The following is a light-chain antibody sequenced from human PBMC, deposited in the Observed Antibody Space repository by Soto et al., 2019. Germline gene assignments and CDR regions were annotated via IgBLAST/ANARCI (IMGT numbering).Light chain of an antibody. Sequence: EIVLTQSPGTLSLSPGERATLSCRASQSVSSSYLAWYQQKPGQAPRLLIYGASSRATGIPDRFSGSGSGTDFTLTISRLAPEDFAVYYWQQYGSSRTFGQGPKVEIK. V-gene: IGKV3-20*01. CDR2: GAS. J-gene: IGKJ1*01. CDR3: QQYGSSRT. CDR1: QSVSSSY.